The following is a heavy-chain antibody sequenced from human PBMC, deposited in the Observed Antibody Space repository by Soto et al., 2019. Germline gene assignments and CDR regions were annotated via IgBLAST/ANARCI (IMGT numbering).Heavy chain of an antibody. CDR2: ISAYNGNT. Sequence: ASVKVSCKASGYTFTSYGISWVRQAPGQGLEWMGWISAYNGNTNYAQKLQGRVTMTTDTSTSTAYMELRSLRSDDTAVYYCLVYVAATAYFDYLAQRTLVPVSA. V-gene: IGHV1-18*01. D-gene: IGHD2-15*01. CDR1: GYTFTSYG. CDR3: LVYVAATAYFDY. J-gene: IGHJ4*01.